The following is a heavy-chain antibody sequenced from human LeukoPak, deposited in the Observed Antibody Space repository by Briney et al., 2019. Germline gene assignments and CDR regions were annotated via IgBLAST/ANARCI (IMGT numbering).Heavy chain of an antibody. CDR2: IYYSGST. CDR1: GFTFSDYG. Sequence: GSLRLSCAASGFTFSDYGMHWVRQAPGKGLEWIGSIYYSGSTYYNPSLKSRVTISVDTSKNQFSLKLSSVTAADTAVYYCARFGECGGDCYSGGKYYFDYWGQGTLVTVSS. CDR3: ARFGECGGDCYSGGKYYFDY. V-gene: IGHV4-38-2*01. J-gene: IGHJ4*02. D-gene: IGHD2-21*02.